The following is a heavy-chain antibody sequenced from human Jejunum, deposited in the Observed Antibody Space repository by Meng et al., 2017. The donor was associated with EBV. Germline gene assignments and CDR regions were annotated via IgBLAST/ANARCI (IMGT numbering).Heavy chain of an antibody. CDR3: TATFHSDSSGRY. CDR1: GFTFSNTW. D-gene: IGHD3-22*01. V-gene: IGHV3-15*01. Sequence: VWLVGSGGGLVKPGGSLRLSCAASGFTFSNTWMAWVRQAPGKGLEWVGRIKSKTAGGTVDYAVPVIGRFSISRDDSKNTLYLQMNSLKTDDTAVYFCTATFHSDSSGRYWGQGTLVTVSS. CDR2: IKSKTAGGTV. J-gene: IGHJ4*02.